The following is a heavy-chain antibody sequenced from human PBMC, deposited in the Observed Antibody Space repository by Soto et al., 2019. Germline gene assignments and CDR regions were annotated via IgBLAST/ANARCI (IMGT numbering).Heavy chain of an antibody. V-gene: IGHV3-33*01. CDR1: GFIFSSYG. D-gene: IGHD6-6*01. Sequence: QVQLVESGGRVVQSGRSLRLSCAASGFIFSSYGMHWVRQAPGKGLEWVAVVYYDGSNTYSADSVKGRFIISRDNSRNTLYLQMNSLRAEDTALYYCAIDRHSTSPGYFDYWGQGTLVTVSS. CDR2: VYYDGSNT. J-gene: IGHJ4*02. CDR3: AIDRHSTSPGYFDY.